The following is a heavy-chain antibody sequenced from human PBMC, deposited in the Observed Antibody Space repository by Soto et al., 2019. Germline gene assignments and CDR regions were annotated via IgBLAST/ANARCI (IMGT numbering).Heavy chain of an antibody. Sequence: EAQLLASGGGLVQPGGSLRLSCVGSGFTFRDHAMRWVRQAPGRGLEWVSAISANGGSIQHADSVKGRFSVSRDNAKNTVYLQMDNLRAEDSAVYYCAKDRYYDTPGWFDPWGQVSRVIVSS. V-gene: IGHV3-23*01. CDR3: AKDRYYDTPGWFDP. CDR2: ISANGGSI. CDR1: GFTFRDHA. D-gene: IGHD3-22*01. J-gene: IGHJ5*02.